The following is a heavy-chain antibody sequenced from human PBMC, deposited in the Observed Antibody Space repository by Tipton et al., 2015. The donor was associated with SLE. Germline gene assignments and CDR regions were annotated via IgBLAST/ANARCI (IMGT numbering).Heavy chain of an antibody. V-gene: IGHV4-59*05. Sequence: LRLSCTVSGGSISSYYWSWIRQPPGKGLEWIGSIYYSGSTYYNPSLKSRVTISVDTSKNQFSLKLGSVTAADTAVYYCARGPITILAPGDAFDIWGQGTMVPVSS. D-gene: IGHD3-3*01. CDR2: IYYSGST. CDR3: ARGPITILAPGDAFDI. J-gene: IGHJ3*02. CDR1: GGSISSYY.